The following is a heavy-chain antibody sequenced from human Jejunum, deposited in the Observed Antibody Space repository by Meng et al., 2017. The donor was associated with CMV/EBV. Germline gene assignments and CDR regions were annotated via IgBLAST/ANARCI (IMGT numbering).Heavy chain of an antibody. CDR3: ARQPLEQQPIYFDY. Sequence: ISSRSYYWGWIGKPQGKGLEWIVSMHYSGSAYYNPSLKSRVTISADTSKNQFSLRLRFVTAADTAVYYCARQPLEQQPIYFDYWGQGTLVTVSS. D-gene: IGHD6-13*01. J-gene: IGHJ4*02. CDR2: MHYSGSA. V-gene: IGHV4-39*01. CDR1: ISSRSYY.